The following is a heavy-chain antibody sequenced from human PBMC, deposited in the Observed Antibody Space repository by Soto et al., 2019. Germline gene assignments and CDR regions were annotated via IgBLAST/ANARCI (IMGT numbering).Heavy chain of an antibody. Sequence: GGSLRLSCAASGFTFSSYAMLWVRQAPGKGLEWVAVISYDGSNKYYADSVKGRFTISRDNSKNTLYLQMNSLRAEDTAVYYCASSVGATNQDYWGQGTLVTVSS. V-gene: IGHV3-30-3*01. D-gene: IGHD1-26*01. CDR3: ASSVGATNQDY. CDR2: ISYDGSNK. CDR1: GFTFSSYA. J-gene: IGHJ4*02.